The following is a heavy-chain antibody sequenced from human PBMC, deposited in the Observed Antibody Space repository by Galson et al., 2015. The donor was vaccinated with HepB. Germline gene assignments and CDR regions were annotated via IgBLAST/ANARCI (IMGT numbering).Heavy chain of an antibody. CDR1: GFTFSSYG. Sequence: SLRLSCAASGFTFSSYGMHWVRQAPGKGLEWVAVISYDGSNKYYADSVKGRFTVSRDNSKNTLYLQMNSLRAEDTAVYYCAKDGAYSSGWSPGGYWGQGTLVTVSS. J-gene: IGHJ4*02. CDR3: AKDGAYSSGWSPGGY. CDR2: ISYDGSNK. V-gene: IGHV3-30*18. D-gene: IGHD6-19*01.